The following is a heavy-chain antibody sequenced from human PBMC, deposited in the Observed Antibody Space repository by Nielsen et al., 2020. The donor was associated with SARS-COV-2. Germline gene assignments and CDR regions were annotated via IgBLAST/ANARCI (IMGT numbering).Heavy chain of an antibody. J-gene: IGHJ4*02. CDR3: VRGLQVPNGLAHR. CDR2: ISGSGDTI. Sequence: GSLRLSCAASGFTFSSYEMNWVRQAPGKGLEWVSYISGSGDTIYYADSVRGRFTISRDNAKNSLHLQMNSLRAEDTAVYYCVRGLQVPNGLAHRWGQGTLVTVSS. CDR1: GFTFSSYE. D-gene: IGHD3-16*01. V-gene: IGHV3-48*03.